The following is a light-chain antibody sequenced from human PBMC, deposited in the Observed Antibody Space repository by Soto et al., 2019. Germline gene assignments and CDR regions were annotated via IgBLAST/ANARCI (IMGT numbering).Light chain of an antibody. CDR1: QSISNH. CDR3: QQNYSPPPIT. CDR2: AAS. V-gene: IGKV1-39*01. Sequence: DIQMTQSPGSLSASVGEGVIITCRASQSISNHLNWYQQKPGKAPKLLIFAASSLQSGVPSRFSGSGSGTDFTLTISSLQPDDFATYYCQQNYSPPPITFGQGTRLEIK. J-gene: IGKJ5*01.